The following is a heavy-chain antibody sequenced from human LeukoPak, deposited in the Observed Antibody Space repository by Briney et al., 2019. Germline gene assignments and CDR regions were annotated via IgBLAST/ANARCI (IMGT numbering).Heavy chain of an antibody. CDR3: VTNFDSSGYFGY. D-gene: IGHD3-22*01. CDR1: GYTFTRST. CDR2: VNTNTGNP. V-gene: IGHV7-4-1*01. Sequence: GASVKVSCKASGYTFTRSTINWVRQAPGQGLEWMGWVNTNTGNPTYAQGFTGRFVFSSDTSVSTAYLQIGSLKAEDTAVYYCVTNFDSSGYFGYWGQGTLVTVSS. J-gene: IGHJ4*02.